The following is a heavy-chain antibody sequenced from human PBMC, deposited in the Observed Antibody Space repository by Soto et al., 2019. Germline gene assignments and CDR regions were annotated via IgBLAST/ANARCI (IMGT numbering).Heavy chain of an antibody. CDR1: GDTFTNYA. D-gene: IGHD2-2*01. J-gene: IGHJ6*02. Sequence: AASVKVSCKASGDTFTNYAIGWVRQAPGQGLEWMGRIIPFFGTPTYIQNFQGRVAITADASTSTAYMELTSLRSDDTAVYYCATLGFCTSPSCYGPPGGLAALAVWGQGTTVTVSS. CDR3: ATLGFCTSPSCYGPPGGLAALAV. CDR2: IIPFFGTP. V-gene: IGHV1-69*13.